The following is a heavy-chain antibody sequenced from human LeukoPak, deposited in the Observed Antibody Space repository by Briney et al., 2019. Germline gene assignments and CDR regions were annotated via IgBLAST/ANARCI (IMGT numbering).Heavy chain of an antibody. CDR1: GFTFSSYS. CDR3: ARVGVRWGTVPNDY. V-gene: IGHV3-21*01. D-gene: IGHD4-23*01. J-gene: IGHJ4*02. CDR2: ISSSSSYI. Sequence: GGSLRLSCAASGFTFSSYSMTWVRRAPGMGLEWVSSISSSSSYIYYADSVKGRFTISRDNAKNSLYLQMNSLRAEDTAVYYCARVGVRWGTVPNDYWGQGTLVTVSS.